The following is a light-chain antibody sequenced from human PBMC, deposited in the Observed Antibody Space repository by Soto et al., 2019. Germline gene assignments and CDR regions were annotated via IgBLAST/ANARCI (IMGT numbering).Light chain of an antibody. Sequence: QSVLTQPASVSESPGQSITISCTGTSSDVGTYKLVTWYQQHPGKAPKLIIYEGNKRPSGVSNRFSASKSGNTASLTISGLLAEDEADYYCCSYAPSRTLLFGGGTKLTVL. V-gene: IGLV2-23*01. CDR2: EGN. J-gene: IGLJ2*01. CDR1: SSDVGTYKL. CDR3: CSYAPSRTLL.